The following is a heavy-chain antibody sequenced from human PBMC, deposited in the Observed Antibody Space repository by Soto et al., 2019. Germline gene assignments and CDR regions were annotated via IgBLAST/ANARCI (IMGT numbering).Heavy chain of an antibody. J-gene: IGHJ5*02. Sequence: QVQLQQWGAGLLKPSETLSLTCAVYGGSFSGYYWTWIRQPPGKGLEWIGEINHSGSTNYNPSLKSRVTLSVDTSKNQFSLKLSSVTAADTAVYYCARGSNFVVVVAATNWFDPWGQGTLVTVSS. CDR1: GGSFSGYY. V-gene: IGHV4-34*01. D-gene: IGHD2-15*01. CDR2: INHSGST. CDR3: ARGSNFVVVVAATNWFDP.